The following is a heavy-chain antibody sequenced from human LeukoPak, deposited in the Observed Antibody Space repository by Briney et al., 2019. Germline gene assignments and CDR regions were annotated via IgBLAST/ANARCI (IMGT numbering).Heavy chain of an antibody. Sequence: SETLSLTCTVSGGSISSYYWSWIRQPPGKGLEWIGYIYYSGSTNYNSSLKSRVTISVDTSKNQFSLKLSSVTAADTAVYYCASRIAVDGYFDYWGQGTLVTVSS. CDR1: GGSISSYY. CDR2: IYYSGST. J-gene: IGHJ4*02. CDR3: ASRIAVDGYFDY. V-gene: IGHV4-59*01. D-gene: IGHD6-19*01.